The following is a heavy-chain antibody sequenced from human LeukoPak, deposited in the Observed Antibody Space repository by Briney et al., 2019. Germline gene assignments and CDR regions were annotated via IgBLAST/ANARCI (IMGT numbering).Heavy chain of an antibody. Sequence: QTGGSLRLSCAASGFTFSNYAMSWVRQAPGKGLEWVSAISGSGDSTHYADSVKGRFTISRDNSENTLYLQMNSLRAEDTVVYYCVKDQWLNWGQGTMVTVSS. CDR2: ISGSGDST. CDR3: VKDQWLN. CDR1: GFTFSNYA. J-gene: IGHJ3*01. D-gene: IGHD6-19*01. V-gene: IGHV3-23*01.